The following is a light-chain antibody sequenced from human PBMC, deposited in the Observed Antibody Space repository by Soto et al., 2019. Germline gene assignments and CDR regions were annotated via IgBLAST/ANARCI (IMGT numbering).Light chain of an antibody. J-gene: IGLJ2*01. Sequence: QSALTQPPSASGSPGQSVTISCTGTSSDVGSYKYVSWYQQHPGKAPKLMIYEVSQRPSGVPDRFSGSKSGNTASLTVSGPQADDEADYYCSSYAGSNNPVVFGGGTQLTVL. CDR3: SSYAGSNNPVV. V-gene: IGLV2-8*01. CDR2: EVS. CDR1: SSDVGSYKY.